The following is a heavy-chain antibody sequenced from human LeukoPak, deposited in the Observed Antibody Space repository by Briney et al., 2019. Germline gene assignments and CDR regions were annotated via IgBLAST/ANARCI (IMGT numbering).Heavy chain of an antibody. V-gene: IGHV3-21*01. D-gene: IGHD3-3*01. CDR3: ARDGAGGWDYTDLGY. CDR2: ISSSSSYI. Sequence: GGSLRLSCVASGFTFSSYSMKWVRQAPGKGLEWVSSISSSSSYIDYADSVKGRFTISRDNAKNSLYLQMKSLRDEDTAVYYCARDGAGGWDYTDLGYWGQGTLVTVSS. CDR1: GFTFSSYS. J-gene: IGHJ4*02.